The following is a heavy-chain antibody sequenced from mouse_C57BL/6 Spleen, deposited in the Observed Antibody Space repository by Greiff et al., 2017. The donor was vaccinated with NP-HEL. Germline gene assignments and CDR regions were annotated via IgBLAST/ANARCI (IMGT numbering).Heavy chain of an antibody. Sequence: EVQLQQSGPELVKPGASVKISCKASGYTFTDYYMNWVKQSHGKSLEWIGDINPNNGGTSYNQKFKGKATLTVDKSSSTAYIELRSLTSEDSAVYYCARGGAGGYDYDVFAYWGQGTLVTVSA. V-gene: IGHV1-26*01. CDR1: GYTFTDYY. J-gene: IGHJ3*01. CDR2: INPNNGGT. CDR3: ARGGAGGYDYDVFAY. D-gene: IGHD2-4*01.